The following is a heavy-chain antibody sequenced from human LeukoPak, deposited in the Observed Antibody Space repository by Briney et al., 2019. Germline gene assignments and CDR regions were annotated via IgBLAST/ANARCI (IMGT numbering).Heavy chain of an antibody. CDR2: IRYDGSNK. CDR3: ARTAMDAFDI. CDR1: GFTFSSHG. D-gene: IGHD5-18*01. J-gene: IGHJ3*02. V-gene: IGHV3-30*02. Sequence: PGGSLRLSCAASGFTFSSHGMHWVRQAPGKGLEWVAFIRYDGSNKYYADSVKGRFTISRDNSKNTLYLQMNSLRAEDTAVYYCARTAMDAFDIWGQGTMVTVSS.